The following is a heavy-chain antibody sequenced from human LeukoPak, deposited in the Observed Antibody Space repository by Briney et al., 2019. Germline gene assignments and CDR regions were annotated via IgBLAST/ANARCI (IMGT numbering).Heavy chain of an antibody. CDR2: IYYSGST. Sequence: SETLSLTCTVSGGSVSSSSYYWGWIRQPPGKGLEWIGSIYYSGSTYYNPSLKSRVTISVDTSKNQFSLKLSSVTAADTAVYYCARAPYSSGWSTTPGGYYFDYWGQGTLVTVSS. CDR1: GGSVSSSSYY. CDR3: ARAPYSSGWSTTPGGYYFDY. J-gene: IGHJ4*02. D-gene: IGHD6-19*01. V-gene: IGHV4-39*07.